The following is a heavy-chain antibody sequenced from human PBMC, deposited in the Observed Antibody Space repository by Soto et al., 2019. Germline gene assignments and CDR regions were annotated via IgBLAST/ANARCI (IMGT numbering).Heavy chain of an antibody. J-gene: IGHJ5*02. CDR3: ARVASGSYDWFDP. D-gene: IGHD1-26*01. V-gene: IGHV3-74*03. Sequence: EVQLVESGGGLVQPGGSLRLSCAASKFTFSRYWMHWVRQTPGKGLMWVARINTDGSRTTYADSVKGRFTISRDNAKNTVFLDMNSLRADDGAVYYCARVASGSYDWFDPWGQGTLVTVSS. CDR2: INTDGSRT. CDR1: KFTFSRYW.